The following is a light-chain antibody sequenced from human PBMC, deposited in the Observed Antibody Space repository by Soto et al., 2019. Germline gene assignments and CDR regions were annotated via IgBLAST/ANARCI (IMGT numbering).Light chain of an antibody. CDR3: SSHTRSSTRV. Sequence: QSVLTQPASVSGSPGQSITISCTGTSSDVGGYNFVSWYQQHPGKAPKLMLFEVSNRPSGVSTRFSGSKSGNTASLTISGLQAEDEADYDCSSHTRSSTRVFGTGTKVTVL. CDR1: SSDVGGYNF. CDR2: EVS. J-gene: IGLJ1*01. V-gene: IGLV2-14*01.